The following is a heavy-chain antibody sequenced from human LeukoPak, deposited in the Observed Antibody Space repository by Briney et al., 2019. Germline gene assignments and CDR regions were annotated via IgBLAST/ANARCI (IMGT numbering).Heavy chain of an antibody. Sequence: SETLSLTCTVSGGSISSSGYYWSWIRQPPGKGLEWIGYIYYSGSTYYNPSLKSRVTISVDTSKNQFSLKLSSVTAADTAVYYCARGKNTYYYYMDVWGKGTTVTVSS. V-gene: IGHV4-30-4*07. J-gene: IGHJ6*03. CDR1: GGSISSSGYY. CDR3: ARGKNTYYYYMDV. CDR2: IYYSGST.